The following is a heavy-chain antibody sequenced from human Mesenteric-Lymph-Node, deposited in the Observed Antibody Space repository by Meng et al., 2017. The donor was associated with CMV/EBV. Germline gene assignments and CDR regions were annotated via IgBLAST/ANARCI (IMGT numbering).Heavy chain of an antibody. V-gene: IGHV1-69*05. CDR3: ARGPNTAMVSPTYYYYGMDV. D-gene: IGHD5-18*01. CDR1: GGTFSSYA. CDR2: IIPIFGTA. J-gene: IGHJ6*02. Sequence: SVKVSCKASGGTFSSYAISWVRQAPGQGLEWMGGIIPIFGTANYAQKFQGRVTITTDESTSTAYMELSSLRSEDTAVYYCARGPNTAMVSPTYYYYGMDVWGQGTTVTVSS.